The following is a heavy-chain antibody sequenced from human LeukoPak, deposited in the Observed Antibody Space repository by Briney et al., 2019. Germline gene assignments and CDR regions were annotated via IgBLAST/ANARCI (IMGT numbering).Heavy chain of an antibody. D-gene: IGHD3-3*01. J-gene: IGHJ3*02. Sequence: SETLSLTCTVSGGSISTFYWSWIRQPPGKGLEWIAYIYSSGNTNYNPSLKGRVTISVDTSKNQFSLKLSSVTAADTAVYYCARGGTIFGVVIRGADDAFDIWGQGTMVTVSS. CDR3: ARGGTIFGVVIRGADDAFDI. V-gene: IGHV4-59*12. CDR2: IYSSGNT. CDR1: GGSISTFY.